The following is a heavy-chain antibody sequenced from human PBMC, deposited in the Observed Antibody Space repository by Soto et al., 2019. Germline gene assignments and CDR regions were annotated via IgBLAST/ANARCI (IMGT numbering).Heavy chain of an antibody. Sequence: SETLSLTCAVSGYSISSGYYWGWIRQPPGKGLEWIGSIYHSGSTYYNPSLKSRVTISVDTSKNQFSLNLNSVTAADTAVYYCARRHSSSWYGLDYWGQGTLVTVSS. D-gene: IGHD6-13*01. V-gene: IGHV4-38-2*01. CDR2: IYHSGST. CDR1: GYSISSGYY. J-gene: IGHJ4*02. CDR3: ARRHSSSWYGLDY.